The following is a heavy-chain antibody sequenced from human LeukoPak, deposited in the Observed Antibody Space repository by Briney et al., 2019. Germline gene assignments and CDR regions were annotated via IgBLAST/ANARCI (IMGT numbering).Heavy chain of an antibody. J-gene: IGHJ6*04. Sequence: ASVKVSCKVSGYTLTELSMHWVRQAPGKGLEWMGGFDPEDGETIYAQKFQGRVTMTEDTSTDTAYMELSSLRSEDTAVYYCTRVPRVGYCSSTSCFGMDVWGKGTTVTVSS. CDR2: FDPEDGET. D-gene: IGHD2-2*01. CDR1: GYTLTELS. CDR3: TRVPRVGYCSSTSCFGMDV. V-gene: IGHV1-24*01.